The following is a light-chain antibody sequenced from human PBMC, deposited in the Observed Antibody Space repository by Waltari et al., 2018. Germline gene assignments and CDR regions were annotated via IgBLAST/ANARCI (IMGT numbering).Light chain of an antibody. CDR3: QQYGGSPKYT. Sequence: EIVLTRSPGTLSLSPGERATLSCRASQSVSNNYLAWYQAKPGQAPRLLIYAVSHRATGIPDRFSGGGSGTDFTLTISRLEPEDFAVYYCQQYGGSPKYTFGQGTKLEIK. V-gene: IGKV3-20*01. CDR1: QSVSNNY. CDR2: AVS. J-gene: IGKJ2*01.